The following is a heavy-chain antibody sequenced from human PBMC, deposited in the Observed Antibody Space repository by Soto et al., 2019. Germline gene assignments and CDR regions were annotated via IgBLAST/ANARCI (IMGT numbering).Heavy chain of an antibody. Sequence: WASVKVSCKASGYTFTSYDINWVRQATGQGLEWMGWMNPNSGNTGYAQKFQGRVTMTRNTSISTAYMELSSLRSEDTAVYYCARGLIFHGGCTLAGVDYYYDYVMDVWGQGTTVTVSS. CDR2: MNPNSGNT. CDR3: ARGLIFHGGCTLAGVDYYYDYVMDV. D-gene: IGHD6-19*01. V-gene: IGHV1-8*01. CDR1: GYTFTSYD. J-gene: IGHJ6*02.